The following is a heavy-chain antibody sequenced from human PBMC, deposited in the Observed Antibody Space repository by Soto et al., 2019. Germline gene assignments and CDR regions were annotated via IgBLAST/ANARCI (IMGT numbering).Heavy chain of an antibody. D-gene: IGHD2-15*01. V-gene: IGHV1-2*02. CDR3: ERWLYGYSFDS. CDR2: IDANSADT. Sequence: ASLRVSCKTSGYTFTDYKIHWVRQAPGQGLEWMGWIDANSADTKYAQSFQGRVTMTRDTSIRTAYMELSSLRSDDTAVYYCERWLYGYSFDSWGQGTLVTVVS. CDR1: GYTFTDYK. J-gene: IGHJ4*02.